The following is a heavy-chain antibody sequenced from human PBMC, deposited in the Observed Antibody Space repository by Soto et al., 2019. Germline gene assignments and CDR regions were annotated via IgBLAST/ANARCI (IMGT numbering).Heavy chain of an antibody. V-gene: IGHV4-34*01. CDR1: GGSFSGYY. Sequence: PSETLSLTCAVYGGSFSGYYWSWIRQPPGKGLEWIGEINHSGSTNYNPSLKSRVTISVDTSKNQFSLKLSSVTAADTAVYYCARAVRYSTYYYYYGMDVWGQGTTVTVSS. D-gene: IGHD4-17*01. J-gene: IGHJ6*02. CDR2: INHSGST. CDR3: ARAVRYSTYYYYYGMDV.